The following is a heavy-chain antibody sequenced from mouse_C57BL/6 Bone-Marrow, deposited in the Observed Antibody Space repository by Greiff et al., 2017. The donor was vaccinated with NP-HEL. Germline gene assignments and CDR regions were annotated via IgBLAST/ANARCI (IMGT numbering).Heavy chain of an antibody. Sequence: VQGVESGPGLVAPSQSLSITCTVSGFSLTSYGVSWVRQPPGKGLEWLGVIWGDGSTNYHSALISRLSISKDNSKSQIVLKLINLQTDDTATYYCAKRTTTVVGGDFEVWGTGTTVTVSS. CDR1: GFSLTSYG. D-gene: IGHD1-1*01. J-gene: IGHJ1*03. V-gene: IGHV2-3*01. CDR2: IWGDGST. CDR3: AKRTTTVVGGDFEV.